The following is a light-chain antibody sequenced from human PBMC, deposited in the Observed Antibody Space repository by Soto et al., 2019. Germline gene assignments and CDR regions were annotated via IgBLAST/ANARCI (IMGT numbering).Light chain of an antibody. Sequence: DFQMNQSPSSLSASVGDRVTITFRASQGINNHLAWFQQKPGKVPKVLIYAASTLQSGVPSRFSGSGSGTDFTLTISSLQPEDVATYYCQNYNSAPPAGTFGGGTKVEIK. CDR1: QGINNH. V-gene: IGKV1-27*01. CDR2: AAS. J-gene: IGKJ4*01. CDR3: QNYNSAPPAGT.